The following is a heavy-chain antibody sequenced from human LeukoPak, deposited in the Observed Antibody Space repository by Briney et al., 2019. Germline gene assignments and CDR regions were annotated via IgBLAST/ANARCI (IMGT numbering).Heavy chain of an antibody. CDR3: ARQGYSYGLGY. J-gene: IGHJ4*02. D-gene: IGHD5-18*01. CDR2: IYTSGST. CDR1: GGSISSGSYY. V-gene: IGHV4-61*02. Sequence: NTSETLSLTCTVSGGSISSGSYYWSWIRQPAGKGLEWIGRIYTSGSTNYNPSLKSRVTISVDTSKNQFSLKLSSVTAADTAVYYCARQGYSYGLGYWGQGTLVTVSS.